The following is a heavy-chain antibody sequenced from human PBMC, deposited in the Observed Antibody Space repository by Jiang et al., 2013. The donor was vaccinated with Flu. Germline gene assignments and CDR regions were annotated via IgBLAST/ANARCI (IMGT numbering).Heavy chain of an antibody. D-gene: IGHD3-22*01. CDR3: ARQFTPPGDYYDSSGYYYYXFDI. V-gene: IGHV4-4*02. J-gene: IGHJ3*02. Sequence: SGPGLVKPSGTLSLTCAVSGGSISSSNWWSWVRQPPGKGLEWIGEIYHSGSTNYNPSLKSRVTISVDKSKNQFSLKLSSVTAADTAVYYCARQFTPPGDYYDSSGYYYYXFDIWGQGTMVTVSS. CDR2: IYHSGST. CDR1: GGSISSSNW.